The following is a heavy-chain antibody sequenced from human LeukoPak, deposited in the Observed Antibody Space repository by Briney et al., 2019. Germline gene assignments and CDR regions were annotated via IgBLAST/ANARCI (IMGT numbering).Heavy chain of an antibody. CDR2: IYSSGSV. J-gene: IGHJ5*02. CDR1: VASISSGGYY. Sequence: SQTLSLTCTVSVASISSGGYYWSWIRQPAGKGLEWIGRIYSSGSVNYNPSLKSRVTISMDTSKDQFSLKLTSVTAADTAVYYCARDPLAALGNWFDPWGQGILVTVSS. V-gene: IGHV4-61*02. D-gene: IGHD6-13*01. CDR3: ARDPLAALGNWFDP.